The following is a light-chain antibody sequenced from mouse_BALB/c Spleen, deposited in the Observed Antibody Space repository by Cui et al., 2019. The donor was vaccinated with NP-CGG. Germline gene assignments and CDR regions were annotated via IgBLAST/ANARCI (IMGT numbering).Light chain of an antibody. V-gene: IGLV1*01. CDR1: TRAVTTSNY. J-gene: IGLJ1*01. CDR2: GTN. CDR3: ALWYSNHWV. Sequence: AAVTQQSAPPTSPGKPVTLTCRSRTRAVTTSNYANWVQEKPDHLFTGLIGGTNNRAPGVPARFSGSLIGDKAALTITGAQTEDEAIYFCALWYSNHWVFGGGTKLTVL.